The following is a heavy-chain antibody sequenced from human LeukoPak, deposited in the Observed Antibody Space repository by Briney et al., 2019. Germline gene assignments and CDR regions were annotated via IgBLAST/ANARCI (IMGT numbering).Heavy chain of an antibody. J-gene: IGHJ5*02. CDR2: IYSGERT. CDR1: GFTVSSNY. D-gene: IGHD1-1*01. Sequence: GGSLRLSCVASGFTVSSNYMNWVRQAPGKGLAWVSIIYSGERTYYADSVKGRFTISRDTSKNTLYLHMNSLRAEDTGMYYCARDNSRSIDHWGQGTLVTVSS. CDR3: ARDNSRSIDH. V-gene: IGHV3-53*01.